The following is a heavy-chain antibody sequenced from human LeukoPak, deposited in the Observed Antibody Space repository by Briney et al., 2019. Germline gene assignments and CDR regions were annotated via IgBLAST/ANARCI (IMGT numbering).Heavy chain of an antibody. CDR1: GGSLSSYY. V-gene: IGHV4-4*07. Sequence: PSETLSLTCAVSGGSLSSYYWSWIRQPAGKGLEWIGRIYTSGSTNYNPSLKSRVTMSVDTSKNQFSLKLSSVTAADTAVYYCARDLLEGWFDPWGQGTLVTVSS. CDR3: ARDLLEGWFDP. J-gene: IGHJ5*02. D-gene: IGHD5-24*01. CDR2: IYTSGST.